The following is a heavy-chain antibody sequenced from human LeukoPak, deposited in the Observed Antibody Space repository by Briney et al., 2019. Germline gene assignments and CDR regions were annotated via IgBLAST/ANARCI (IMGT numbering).Heavy chain of an antibody. D-gene: IGHD5-18*01. Sequence: PGRSLRLSCAASGFTFSSYAMHWVRQAPGKGLEWVAVISYDGSNKYYADSVKGRFTISRDNSKNTLYLQMNSLRAEDTAVYHCAREWRIQRSTGYFDYWGQGTLVTVSS. CDR3: AREWRIQRSTGYFDY. J-gene: IGHJ4*02. V-gene: IGHV3-30-3*01. CDR2: ISYDGSNK. CDR1: GFTFSSYA.